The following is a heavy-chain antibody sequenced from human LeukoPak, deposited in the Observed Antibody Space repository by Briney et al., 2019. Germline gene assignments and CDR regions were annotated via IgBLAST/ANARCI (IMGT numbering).Heavy chain of an antibody. CDR3: ARIPGIAEAGTGWFDP. CDR1: GGSFSGYY. Sequence: SETLSLTCAVYGGSFSGYYWSGIRHPPGKGLEWVGEINHSGSTNYNPTLKSRVTISVDTSKNQFSLKLSSVTAADTAVYYCARIPGIAEAGTGWFDPWGQGTLVTVSS. V-gene: IGHV4-34*01. J-gene: IGHJ5*02. D-gene: IGHD6-13*01. CDR2: INHSGST.